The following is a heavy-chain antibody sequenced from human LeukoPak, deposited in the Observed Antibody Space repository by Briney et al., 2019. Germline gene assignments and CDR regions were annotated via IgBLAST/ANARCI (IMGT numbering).Heavy chain of an antibody. CDR1: GGSISSGGYS. CDR3: ARSTPRDAFDI. Sequence: SQALSLTCAVSGGSISSGGYSWSWIRQPPGKSLEWIGYIYHSGSTYYNPSLKSRVTISVDRSKNQFSLKLSSVTAADTAVYYCARSTPRDAFDIWGQGTMVTVSS. J-gene: IGHJ3*02. CDR2: IYHSGST. D-gene: IGHD2-15*01. V-gene: IGHV4-30-2*01.